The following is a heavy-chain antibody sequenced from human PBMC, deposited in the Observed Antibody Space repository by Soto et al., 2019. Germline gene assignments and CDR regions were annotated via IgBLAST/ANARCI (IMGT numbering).Heavy chain of an antibody. CDR1: GGSISSSSYY. D-gene: IGHD2-15*01. CDR2: IYYSGST. V-gene: IGHV4-39*01. J-gene: IGHJ4*02. Sequence: PSETLSLTCTVSGGSISSSSYYWGWIRQPPGKGLEWIGSIYYSGSTYYNPSLKSRVTISVDTSKNQFSLKLSSVTAADTAVYYRARSPTNTERCYYFDYWGQGTLVTVSS. CDR3: ARSPTNTERCYYFDY.